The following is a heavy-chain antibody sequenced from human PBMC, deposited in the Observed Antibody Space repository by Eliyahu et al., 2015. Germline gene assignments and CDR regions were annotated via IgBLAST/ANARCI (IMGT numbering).Heavy chain of an antibody. CDR3: ATRGY. CDR1: GFIFSNYS. CDR2: IKSSSSII. Sequence: EVQLVESGXDXVQXGGSLRLSCAASGFIFSNYSMNXVHQAPGSGLEWISYIKSSSSIIKYADSVKGRFTVSRDNAKSSLYLHMNSLRDEDTAVYYCATRGYWGQGTLVTVSS. V-gene: IGHV3-48*02. J-gene: IGHJ4*02. D-gene: IGHD2-15*01.